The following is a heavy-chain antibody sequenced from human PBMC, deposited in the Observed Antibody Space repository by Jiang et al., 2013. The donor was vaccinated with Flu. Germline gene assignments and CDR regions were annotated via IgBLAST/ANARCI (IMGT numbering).Heavy chain of an antibody. J-gene: IGHJ4*02. V-gene: IGHV1-24*01. CDR2: FDPEDGET. CDR1: DTPSLNYP. D-gene: IGHD1-26*01. CDR3: ATDLANARGWELLRGGY. Sequence: SVKVSCKFPDTPSLNYPCTGCDRLLEKGLSGWEVFDPEDGETIYAQKFQGRVTMTEDTSTDTAYMELSSLRSEDTAVYYCATDLANARGWELLRGGYWGQGTLVTVSS.